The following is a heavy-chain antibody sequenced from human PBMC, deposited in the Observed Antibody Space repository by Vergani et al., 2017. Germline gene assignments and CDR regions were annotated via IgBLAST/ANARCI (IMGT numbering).Heavy chain of an antibody. CDR3: ARDLLPNYDFWSGYSHAYYYYYGMDV. CDR1: GFNFSSYW. Sequence: EVQLVGSGGGLVQPGGSLRLSCAASGFNFSSYWMHWVRQAPGQGLVWVSRINSDGSSTSYADSVKGRFTISRDNAKNTLYLQMNSLRAEDTAVYYCARDLLPNYDFWSGYSHAYYYYYGMDVWGQGTTVTVSS. V-gene: IGHV3-74*01. J-gene: IGHJ6*02. CDR2: INSDGSST. D-gene: IGHD3-3*01.